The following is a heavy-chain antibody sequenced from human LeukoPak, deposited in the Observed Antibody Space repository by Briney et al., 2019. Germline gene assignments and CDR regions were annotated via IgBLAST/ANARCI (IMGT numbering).Heavy chain of an antibody. V-gene: IGHV3-23*01. CDR2: ITASGADT. J-gene: IGHJ4*02. D-gene: IGHD6-19*01. CDR3: AKRLTGAGTSPWTR. Sequence: GGSLRLSCAASGFTFNTFAMNWVRQVPGKGLEWVSGITASGADTYYADSVRGRFTISRDNSKDTVYLQMNSLRADDTALYYCAKRLTGAGTSPWTRWGQGTLVTVSS. CDR1: GFTFNTFA.